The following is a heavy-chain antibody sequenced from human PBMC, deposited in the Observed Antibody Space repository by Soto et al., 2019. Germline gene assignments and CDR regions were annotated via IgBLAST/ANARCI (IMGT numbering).Heavy chain of an antibody. CDR3: AKDDVSGDGLWLVSD. J-gene: IGHJ4*02. CDR2: ITGSGLTI. Sequence: VQLLESGGGLVQPGGSLRLSCEASGFTFSKYAMIWVRQAPGKGQEWVPGITGSGLTIEHSASVKGRFTISRDNSKNTVYLQMNSLRAEDTAIYYCAKDDVSGDGLWLVSDWGQGTPVTVS. D-gene: IGHD2-21*02. CDR1: GFTFSKYA. V-gene: IGHV3-23*01.